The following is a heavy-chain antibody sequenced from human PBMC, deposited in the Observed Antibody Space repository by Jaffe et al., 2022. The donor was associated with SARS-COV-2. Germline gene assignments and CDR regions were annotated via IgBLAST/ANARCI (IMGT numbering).Heavy chain of an antibody. CDR3: ARIEYSSTPNSYYYHGVDV. J-gene: IGHJ6*02. Sequence: QVTLKEAGSMLVRPTGTLTLTCSVPTSPLKNRKMGVTWIRQPPGRAPEWLAHIFSSGEEFYSASLRNRLTISKDTSRGQVVLTMTNMHPVDAATYYCARIEYSSTPNSYYYHGVDVLGQGTTVTVSS. D-gene: IGHD2-2*01. CDR2: IFSSGEE. V-gene: IGHV2-26*01. CDR1: TSPLKNRKMG.